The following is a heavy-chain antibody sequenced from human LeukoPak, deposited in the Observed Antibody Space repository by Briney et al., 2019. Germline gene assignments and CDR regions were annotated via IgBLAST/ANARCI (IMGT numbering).Heavy chain of an antibody. J-gene: IGHJ6*03. CDR1: GGSISSYY. CDR3: ARRVGSGTFYYYYMDV. D-gene: IGHD3-10*01. Sequence: SETLSLTCTVSGGSISSYYWSWIRQPPGKGLEWIGEINHSGSTNYNPSLKSRVTISVDTSKNQFSLKLSSVTAADTAVYYCARRVGSGTFYYYYMDVWGKGTTVTISS. V-gene: IGHV4-34*01. CDR2: INHSGST.